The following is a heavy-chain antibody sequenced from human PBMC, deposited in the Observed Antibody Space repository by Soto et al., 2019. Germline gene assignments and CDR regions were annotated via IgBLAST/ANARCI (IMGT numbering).Heavy chain of an antibody. D-gene: IGHD3-22*01. CDR2: IYYSGST. V-gene: IGHV4-61*01. Sequence: QVQLQASGPGLVKPSETLSLTCTVSGGSVSSGSYYWSWIRQPPGTGLEWTGNIYYSGSTNYNPPLKSRVTISVDTSKNQFSLKLSSVTAADTAVYYCARGDLSPYYYDSSGYYASDAFDIWGQGTMVTVSS. CDR1: GGSVSSGSYY. CDR3: ARGDLSPYYYDSSGYYASDAFDI. J-gene: IGHJ3*02.